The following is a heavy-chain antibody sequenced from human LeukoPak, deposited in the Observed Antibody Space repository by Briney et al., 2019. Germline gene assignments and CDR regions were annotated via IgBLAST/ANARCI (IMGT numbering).Heavy chain of an antibody. CDR1: GFTFSSYS. CDR3: ARGYDDILTGYYPYYFDS. CDR2: ISSSSGYK. Sequence: GGSLRLSCAASGFTFSSYSMNWVRQAPGKGLEWVSSISSSSGYKYYVDSVKGRFTISRDNAKNSLYLQMNSLTAEDTAVYYCARGYDDILTGYYPYYFDSWGQGTLVTVSS. D-gene: IGHD3-9*01. J-gene: IGHJ4*02. V-gene: IGHV3-21*01.